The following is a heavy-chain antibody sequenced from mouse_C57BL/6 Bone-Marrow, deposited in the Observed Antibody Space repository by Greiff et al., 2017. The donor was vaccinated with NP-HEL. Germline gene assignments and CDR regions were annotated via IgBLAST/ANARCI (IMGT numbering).Heavy chain of an antibody. Sequence: EVNLVESGGGLVQPGGSLKLSCAASGFTFSDYYMYWVRQTPEKRLEWVAYISNGGGSTYYLDTVKGRFTISRDNAKNTLYLQMSRLKSEDTAMYYCARHPFWGQGTLVTVSA. V-gene: IGHV5-12*01. CDR2: ISNGGGST. CDR1: GFTFSDYY. J-gene: IGHJ3*01. CDR3: ARHPF.